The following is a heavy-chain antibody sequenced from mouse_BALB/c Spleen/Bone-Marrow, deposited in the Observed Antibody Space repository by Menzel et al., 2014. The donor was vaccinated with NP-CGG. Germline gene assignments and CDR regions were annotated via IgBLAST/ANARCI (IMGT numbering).Heavy chain of an antibody. V-gene: IGHV5-6-3*01. D-gene: IGHD1-1*01. CDR2: INNNGGST. CDR1: GFTFSSYG. CDR3: ARVYGWYFDV. Sequence: EVKLQESGGGLVQPGGSLKLSCVASGFTFSSYGMSWVRQTPDKRLELVATINNNGGSTYYPDSVKGQFTISRGNAKNTLYLQMSSLKSEDTAMYYCARVYGWYFDVWGAGTTVTVSS. J-gene: IGHJ1*01.